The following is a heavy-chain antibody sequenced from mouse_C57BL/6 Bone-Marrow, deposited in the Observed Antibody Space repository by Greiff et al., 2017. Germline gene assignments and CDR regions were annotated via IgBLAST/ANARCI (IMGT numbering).Heavy chain of an antibody. CDR2: IWSGGST. Sequence: VLLMESGPGLVQPSQSLSITCAASGFSLTSYGVHWVRQSPGKGLEWLGVIWSGGSTDYNAAFISGLSISKDNSKSQVFFKMNRLQANDTAIYYCARPMTLSYWGQGTLVTVSA. D-gene: IGHD2-3*01. CDR3: ARPMTLSY. CDR1: GFSLTSYG. V-gene: IGHV2-2*02. J-gene: IGHJ3*01.